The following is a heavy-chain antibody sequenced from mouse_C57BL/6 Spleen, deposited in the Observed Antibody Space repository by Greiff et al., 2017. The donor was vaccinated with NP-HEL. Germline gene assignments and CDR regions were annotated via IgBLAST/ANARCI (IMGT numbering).Heavy chain of an antibody. CDR3: TEGELRFPFAY. Sequence: EVKLQESGGGLVQPGGSMKLSCVASGFTFSNYWMNWVRQSPEKGLEWVAQIRLKSDNSASHYAESVKGRFTISRDDYKSSVYLQMNNLRAEDTGIYYGTEGELRFPFAYWGQGTLVTVSA. J-gene: IGHJ3*01. D-gene: IGHD3-2*02. CDR2: IRLKSDNSAS. CDR1: GFTFSNYW. V-gene: IGHV6-3*01.